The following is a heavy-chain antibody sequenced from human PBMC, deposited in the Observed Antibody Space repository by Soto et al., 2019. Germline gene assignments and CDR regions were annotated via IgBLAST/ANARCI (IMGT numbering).Heavy chain of an antibody. D-gene: IGHD3-10*01. V-gene: IGHV4-39*01. CDR3: ARPPLSRRDLDP. CDR2: MYNGGST. CDR1: GDSISSSNYY. Sequence: SETLSLTCTVSGDSISSSNYYWGWIRQPPGKGLEWIGSMYNGGSTYYNPSLKSRVTISVDTSKNQFSLELSSVTAADTAVYYCARPPLSRRDLDPWGQGTRVTVSS. J-gene: IGHJ5*02.